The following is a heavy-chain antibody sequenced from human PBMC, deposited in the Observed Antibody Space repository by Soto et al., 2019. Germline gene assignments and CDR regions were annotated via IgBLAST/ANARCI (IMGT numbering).Heavy chain of an antibody. D-gene: IGHD1-26*01. Sequence: SETLSLTCTVSGGSISSSSYYWGWIRQPPGKGLEWIGSIYYSGSTYYNPSLKSRVTISVDTSKNQFSLKLSSVTAADTAVYYCARNAGASGSYWVSSIYYYGMDVWGQATTVTVSS. V-gene: IGHV4-39*01. CDR3: ARNAGASGSYWVSSIYYYGMDV. CDR1: GGSISSSSYY. J-gene: IGHJ6*02. CDR2: IYYSGST.